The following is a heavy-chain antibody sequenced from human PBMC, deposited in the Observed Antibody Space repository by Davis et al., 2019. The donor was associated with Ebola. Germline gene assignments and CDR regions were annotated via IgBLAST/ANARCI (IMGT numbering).Heavy chain of an antibody. CDR1: GYTFTSYD. Sequence: ASVKVSCKASGYTFTSYDINWVRQATGQGLEWMGWMNPNSGNTGYAQKFQGRVTMTRDTSTSTVYMELSSLRSEDTAVYYCARSPWGTMDVWGQGTTVTVSS. V-gene: IGHV1-8*01. CDR2: MNPNSGNT. CDR3: ARSPWGTMDV. J-gene: IGHJ6*02. D-gene: IGHD1-26*01.